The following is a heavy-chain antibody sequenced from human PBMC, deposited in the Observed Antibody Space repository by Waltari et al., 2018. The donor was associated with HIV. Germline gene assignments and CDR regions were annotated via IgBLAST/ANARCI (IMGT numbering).Heavy chain of an antibody. D-gene: IGHD1-26*01. CDR1: GFNFDNYW. Sequence: VQSGGGLVRPGGSLKLSCAVAGFNFDNYWMTWVRQIPGKGLEWVANINQDGSEEFSSASAKGRFIIFRDTDKKLLFLQMNRLTDADTGVYYCARGRGALDSWGQGALVIVSA. CDR3: ARGRGALDS. CDR2: INQDGSEE. J-gene: IGHJ4*02. V-gene: IGHV3-7*01.